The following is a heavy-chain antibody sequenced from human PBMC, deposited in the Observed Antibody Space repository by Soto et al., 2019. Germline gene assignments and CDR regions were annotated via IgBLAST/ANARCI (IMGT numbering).Heavy chain of an antibody. CDR2: INPNSGNT. CDR3: ARDREVESNRRMDV. D-gene: IGHD3-3*01. Sequence: ASVKFSFKASVYTFINYYMHWVRHAPGQRLEWMGWINPNSGNTDDSQGFQGRVTMTRDTSVTTAYMEPSGLRSDNTAVYYSARDREVESNRRMDVWGQGTTVTVPS. J-gene: IGHJ6*02. V-gene: IGHV1-2*02. CDR1: VYTFINYY.